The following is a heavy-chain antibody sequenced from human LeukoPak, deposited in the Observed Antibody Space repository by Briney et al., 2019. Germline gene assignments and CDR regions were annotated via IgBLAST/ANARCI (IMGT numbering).Heavy chain of an antibody. V-gene: IGHV4-38-2*02. CDR2: IYHSGST. Sequence: SETLSLTCTVSGYSISSGYYWGWIRQPPGKGLEWIGSIYHSGSTYYNPSLKSRVTISVDTSKNQFSLQLNSVTPEDTAIYYCARVAFGEFVNWFDPWGQGTLVTVSS. D-gene: IGHD3-10*01. J-gene: IGHJ5*02. CDR3: ARVAFGEFVNWFDP. CDR1: GYSISSGYY.